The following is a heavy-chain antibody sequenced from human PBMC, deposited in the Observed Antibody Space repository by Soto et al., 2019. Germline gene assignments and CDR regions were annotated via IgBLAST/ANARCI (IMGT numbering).Heavy chain of an antibody. CDR2: ISGSGGST. D-gene: IGHD4-17*01. Sequence: PGGSLRLSCAASGFTFSSYAMSWVRQAPGKGLEWVSAISGSGGSTYYADSVKGRFTISRDNSKNTLYLQMNSLRAEDTAVYYCAKRYGDYSLQPHFDYWGQGTLVTVSS. J-gene: IGHJ4*02. V-gene: IGHV3-23*01. CDR1: GFTFSSYA. CDR3: AKRYGDYSLQPHFDY.